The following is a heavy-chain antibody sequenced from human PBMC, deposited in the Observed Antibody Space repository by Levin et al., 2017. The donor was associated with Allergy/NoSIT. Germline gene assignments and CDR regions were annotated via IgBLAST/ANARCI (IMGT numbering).Heavy chain of an antibody. J-gene: IGHJ4*02. CDR1: GFTFRNYA. Sequence: AGGSLRLSCAASGFTFRNYALSWVRQAPGKGLEWVSDISGSGHDTYYADSVKGRFTISRDNSKSTLYLQMKSLRVEDTAVYFCAKDPGTIYYYDNVSGPFDSWGQGTLVTVSS. CDR2: ISGSGHDT. V-gene: IGHV3-23*01. CDR3: AKDPGTIYYYDNVSGPFDS. D-gene: IGHD3-22*01.